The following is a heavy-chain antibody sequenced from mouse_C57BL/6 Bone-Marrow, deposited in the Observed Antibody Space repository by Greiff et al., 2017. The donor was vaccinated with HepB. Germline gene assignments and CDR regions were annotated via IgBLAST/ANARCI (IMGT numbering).Heavy chain of an antibody. J-gene: IGHJ4*01. CDR1: GFSFNTYA. D-gene: IGHD1-2*01. CDR2: IRSKSNNYAT. V-gene: IGHV10-1*01. Sequence: EVKLVESGGGLVQPKGSLKLSCAASGFSFNTYAMNWVRQAPGKGLEWVARIRSKSNNYATYYADSVKDRFTISRDDSESMLYLQMNNLKTEDTAMYYSVRHGVRLQRDYAMDYWGQGTSVTVSS. CDR3: VRHGVRLQRDYAMDY.